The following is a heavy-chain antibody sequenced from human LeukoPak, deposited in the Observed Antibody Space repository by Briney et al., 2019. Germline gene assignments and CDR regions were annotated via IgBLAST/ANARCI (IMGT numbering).Heavy chain of an antibody. CDR3: ARGRVGYYYYYYYMDV. V-gene: IGHV4-34*01. D-gene: IGHD1-26*01. J-gene: IGHJ6*03. CDR2: INHSGST. CDR1: GFTFSSYW. Sequence: GSLRLSCAASGFTFSSYWISWLRQPPGKGLEWIGEINHSGSTDYNPSLKSRVTISVDTSKNQFSLKLSSVTAADTAVYYCARGRVGYYYYYYYMDVWGKGTTVTISS.